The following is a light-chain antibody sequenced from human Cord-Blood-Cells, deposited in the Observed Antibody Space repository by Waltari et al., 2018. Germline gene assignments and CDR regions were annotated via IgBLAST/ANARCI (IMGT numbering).Light chain of an antibody. J-gene: IGLJ1*01. CDR1: RRAGGGYNY. CDR3: SSYTSSSTYV. Sequence: QSALTQPAYVSGSPGQSITISCTGPRRAGGGYNYVSWYQQHPDKAPNLMIYYVSNRPSGVSNRFSGSKSGNTASLTISGLQAEDEADYYCSSYTSSSTYVFGTGTKVTVL. CDR2: YVS. V-gene: IGLV2-14*01.